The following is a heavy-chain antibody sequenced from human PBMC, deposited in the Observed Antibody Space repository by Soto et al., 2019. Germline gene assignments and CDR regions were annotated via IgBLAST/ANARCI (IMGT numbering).Heavy chain of an antibody. D-gene: IGHD3-10*01. CDR1: GFTFSSYA. J-gene: IGHJ4*02. CDR2: ISYDGSNK. V-gene: IGHV3-30-3*02. Sequence: GGSLRLSCAASGFTFSSYAMHWVRQAPGKGLEWVAVISYDGSNKYYADSVKGRFTISRDNSKNTLYLQMNSLRAEDTAVYYCAKIPSRITMVRGVIFGYFDYWGQGTLVTVSS. CDR3: AKIPSRITMVRGVIFGYFDY.